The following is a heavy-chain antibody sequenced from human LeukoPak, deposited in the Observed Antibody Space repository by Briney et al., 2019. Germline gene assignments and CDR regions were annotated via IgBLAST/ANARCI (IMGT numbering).Heavy chain of an antibody. D-gene: IGHD4-17*01. V-gene: IGHV3-11*06. CDR1: EFTFSGHY. CDR3: ARGAYGDAPSKDAFDI. J-gene: IGHJ3*02. Sequence: GGSLRLSCAASEFTFSGHYMSWIRQAPGKGLEWVSQISTSSNYRKYADSVMGRFTISRDNAKNSLYLQMNSLRAEDTAVYYCARGAYGDAPSKDAFDIWGQGTMVTVSS. CDR2: ISTSSNYR.